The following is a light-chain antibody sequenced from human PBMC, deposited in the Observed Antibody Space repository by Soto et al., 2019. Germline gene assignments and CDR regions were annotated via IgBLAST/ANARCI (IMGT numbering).Light chain of an antibody. V-gene: IGKV3-20*01. CDR3: RQYGYSPKT. Sequence: EIVMTQSPATLSVSPGERATLSCRASQSISNNLAWYQQKPGQAPRLLIYGASSRATGIPDRFSGSGSGTDFTLTISRLEPEDFAVYYCRQYGYSPKTFGQGTKVDIK. J-gene: IGKJ1*01. CDR2: GAS. CDR1: QSISNN.